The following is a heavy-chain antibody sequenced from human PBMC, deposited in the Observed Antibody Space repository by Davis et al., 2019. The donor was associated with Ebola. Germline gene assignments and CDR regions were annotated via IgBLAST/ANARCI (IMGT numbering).Heavy chain of an antibody. V-gene: IGHV4-59*08. Sequence: MPSETLSLTCTVSGGSISSYYWSWIRQPPGKGLEWIGYIYYSGSTNYNPTLKSRVTISVDTSKNQFSLKLSSVTAADTAVYYCARLHHYYDSSGYYYVDYFDYWGQGTLVTVSS. CDR3: ARLHHYYDSSGYYYVDYFDY. J-gene: IGHJ4*02. CDR2: IYYSGST. D-gene: IGHD3-22*01. CDR1: GGSISSYY.